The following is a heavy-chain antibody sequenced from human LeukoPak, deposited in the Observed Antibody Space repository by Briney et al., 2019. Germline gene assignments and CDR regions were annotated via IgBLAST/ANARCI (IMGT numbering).Heavy chain of an antibody. D-gene: IGHD3-9*01. J-gene: IGHJ4*02. CDR2: ISGSGGST. CDR1: GFTLSSYA. V-gene: IGHV3-23*01. CDR3: AKDGTYYDILTGYHYFDY. Sequence: TGGSLRLSCAASGFTLSSYAMSWVRQAPGKGLEWVSAISGSGGSTYYADSVKGRFTISRDNSKNTLYLQMNSLRAEDTAVYYCAKDGTYYDILTGYHYFDYWGQGTLVTVSS.